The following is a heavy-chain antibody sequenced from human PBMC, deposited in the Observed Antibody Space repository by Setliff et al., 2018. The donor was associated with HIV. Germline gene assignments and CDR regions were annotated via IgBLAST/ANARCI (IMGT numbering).Heavy chain of an antibody. D-gene: IGHD3-16*01. CDR3: ARRTFGSGRIDP. V-gene: IGHV4-4*09. CDR2: IHTTGST. CDR1: GGSMSTYY. Sequence: PSETLSLTCTVSGGSMSTYYWSWIRQPPGKGLEWIGQIHTTGSTNYNPSLKSRLTISIDTSKNQFSLNLDSVTTTDTAVYYCARRTFGSGRIDPWGQGTLVTVSS. J-gene: IGHJ5*02.